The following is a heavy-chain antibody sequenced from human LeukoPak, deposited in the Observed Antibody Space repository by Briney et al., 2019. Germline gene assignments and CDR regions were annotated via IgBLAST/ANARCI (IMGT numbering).Heavy chain of an antibody. J-gene: IGHJ5*02. CDR1: GGTFSSYA. CDR2: IIPIFGTA. V-gene: IGHV1-69*05. CDR3: ARDSKAAAYFDP. D-gene: IGHD6-13*01. Sequence: SVKVSCKASGGTFSSYAISWVRQAPGQGLEWMGGIIPIFGTANYAQKFQGRVTITTDESTSTAYMELSSLRSEDTAVYYCARDSKAAAYFDPWGQGTLVTVSS.